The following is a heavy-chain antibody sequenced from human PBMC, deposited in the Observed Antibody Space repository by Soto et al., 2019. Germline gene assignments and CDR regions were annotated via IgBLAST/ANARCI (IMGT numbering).Heavy chain of an antibody. J-gene: IGHJ6*04. Sequence: PGGSLRLSCAASGFTFGSYAMRWVRQAPGKGLEWVSAISGSGGSTYYADSVKGRFTISRDNSKNTLYLQMNSLRAEDTAVYYCAKERTAIFGVVMSPYYYVMDVWGKFTTATGSS. D-gene: IGHD3-3*01. CDR2: ISGSGGST. CDR1: GFTFGSYA. CDR3: AKERTAIFGVVMSPYYYVMDV. V-gene: IGHV3-23*01.